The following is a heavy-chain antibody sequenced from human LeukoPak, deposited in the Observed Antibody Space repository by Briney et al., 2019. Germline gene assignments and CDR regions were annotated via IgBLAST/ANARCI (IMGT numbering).Heavy chain of an antibody. CDR1: GYTFSSYG. CDR3: ARDRAAYCGGDCYSLAFDV. Sequence: ASVKVSCKASGYTFSSYGINWVRQAPGQGLEWMGWISAYNGNTNYAQKLQGRVTMTTDTSTSTAYMELRSLRSDDTAVHYCARDRAAYCGGDCYSLAFDVWGQGTMVTVSS. CDR2: ISAYNGNT. J-gene: IGHJ3*01. D-gene: IGHD2-21*02. V-gene: IGHV1-18*01.